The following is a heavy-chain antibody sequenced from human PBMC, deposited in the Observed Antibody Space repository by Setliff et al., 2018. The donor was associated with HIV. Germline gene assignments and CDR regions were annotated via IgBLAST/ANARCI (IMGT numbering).Heavy chain of an antibody. V-gene: IGHV3-53*01. CDR1: GFRVTDTY. Sequence: GGSLRLSCEASGFRVTDTYMAGVRQAPGKGLEWVTLIYKAGKTYYADFVKGRFTIARDDTKNTVSLQMTNLEPGDTAMYYCAKGGYGGAYYVAGYWGQGTKVTVSS. D-gene: IGHD5-18*01. CDR2: IYKAGKT. CDR3: AKGGYGGAYYVAGY. J-gene: IGHJ4*02.